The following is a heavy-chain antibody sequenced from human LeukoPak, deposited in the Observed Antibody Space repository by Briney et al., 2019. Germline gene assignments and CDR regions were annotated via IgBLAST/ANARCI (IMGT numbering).Heavy chain of an antibody. Sequence: PSETLSLTCAVYGGSFSGYYWSWIRQPPGKGLEWIGEINHSGSTSCNPSLKSRVTISVDTSKNQFSLKLSSVTAADTAVYYCARGGRWLQYDYWGQGTLVTVSS. D-gene: IGHD5-24*01. CDR3: ARGGRWLQYDY. CDR2: INHSGST. CDR1: GGSFSGYY. J-gene: IGHJ4*02. V-gene: IGHV4-34*01.